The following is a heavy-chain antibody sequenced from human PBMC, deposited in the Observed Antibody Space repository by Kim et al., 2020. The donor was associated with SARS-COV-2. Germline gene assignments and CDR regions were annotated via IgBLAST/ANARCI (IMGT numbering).Heavy chain of an antibody. Sequence: ASVKVSCKASGYTFTSYGISWVRQAPGQGLEWMGWISAYNGNTNYAQKLQGRVTMTTDTSTSTAYMELRSLRSDDTAVYYCARYLIPHYDFWSGYPGYFDYWGQGTRVTVSS. V-gene: IGHV1-18*04. J-gene: IGHJ4*02. CDR2: ISAYNGNT. D-gene: IGHD3-3*01. CDR3: ARYLIPHYDFWSGYPGYFDY. CDR1: GYTFTSYG.